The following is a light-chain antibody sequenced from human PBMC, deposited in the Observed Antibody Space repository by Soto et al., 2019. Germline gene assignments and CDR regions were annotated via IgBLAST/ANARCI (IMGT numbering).Light chain of an antibody. Sequence: EIVMTQSPATLSVSPGERATLSCRASQSVSTNLAWYQQKPGQAPRLLIFGASTRATGVPARFSGSGSVTEFTLTISSLQSEDFAVYYCQQYNYWPPYTFGQGTKLEIK. CDR1: QSVSTN. V-gene: IGKV3-15*01. CDR2: GAS. CDR3: QQYNYWPPYT. J-gene: IGKJ2*01.